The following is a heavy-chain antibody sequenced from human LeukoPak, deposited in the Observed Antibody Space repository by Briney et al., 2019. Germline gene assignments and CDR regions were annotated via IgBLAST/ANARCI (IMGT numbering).Heavy chain of an antibody. CDR1: GYSFTSYW. J-gene: IGHJ4*02. CDR3: ARQVAYASGRTFEC. Sequence: KVSCKGSGYSFTSYWIGWVRQMPGIGLEWMGIIYPGDSDSRYSPSFQGQVTISADKSISTAYLQWSSLKASDTAMYYCARQVAYASGRTFECWGQGTLVTVSS. D-gene: IGHD6-19*01. V-gene: IGHV5-51*01. CDR2: IYPGDSDS.